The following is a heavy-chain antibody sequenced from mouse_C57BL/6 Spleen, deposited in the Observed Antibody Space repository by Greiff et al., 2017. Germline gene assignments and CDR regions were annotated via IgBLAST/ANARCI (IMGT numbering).Heavy chain of an antibody. CDR1: GYTFTGYW. D-gene: IGHD1-1*01. V-gene: IGHV1-55*01. Sequence: VQLQQPGAELVKPGASVKMSCKASGYTFTGYWITWVKQRPGQGLEWIGDIYPGSGSTNYNEKFKSKATLTVDTSSSTAYMQLSSLTSEDSAVYYCARGITTVYYFDYWGQGTTLTVSS. CDR3: ARGITTVYYFDY. CDR2: IYPGSGST. J-gene: IGHJ2*01.